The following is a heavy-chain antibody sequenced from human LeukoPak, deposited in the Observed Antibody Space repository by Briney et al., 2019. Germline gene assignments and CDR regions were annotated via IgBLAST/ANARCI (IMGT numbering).Heavy chain of an antibody. J-gene: IGHJ4*02. Sequence: GGSLRLSCAASGFTFSSYWMHWVRQAPGKGLVWVSRINSDGSSASYADSVKGRFTISRDNSKNTLYLQMNSLRAEDTAVYYCAKDLGYCSSTSCQSPFDYWGQGTLVTVSS. CDR1: GFTFSSYW. CDR2: INSDGSSA. CDR3: AKDLGYCSSTSCQSPFDY. D-gene: IGHD2-2*01. V-gene: IGHV3-74*01.